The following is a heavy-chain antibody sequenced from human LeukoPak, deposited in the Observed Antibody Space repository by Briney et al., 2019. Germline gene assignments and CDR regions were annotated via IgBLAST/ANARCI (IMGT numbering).Heavy chain of an antibody. Sequence: GGSLRLSCAASGFTFSSYGMHSVRQAPGKGLEWVAVIWYDATNKYYADSVRGRFTISRDNSKNTLYLQMNSLRAEDTAVYYCVKDDVPDYSNDDGFFDYWGQGTLVTVSS. CDR1: GFTFSSYG. D-gene: IGHD4-11*01. CDR2: IWYDATNK. J-gene: IGHJ4*02. V-gene: IGHV3-33*06. CDR3: VKDDVPDYSNDDGFFDY.